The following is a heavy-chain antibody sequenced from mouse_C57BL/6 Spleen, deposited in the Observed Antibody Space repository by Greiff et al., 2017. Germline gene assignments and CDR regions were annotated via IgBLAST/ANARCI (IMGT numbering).Heavy chain of an antibody. CDR1: GFTISSYA. CDR3: ASDGDGYYWGNAY. V-gene: IGHV5-4*01. J-gene: IGHJ3*01. Sequence: EVQLVESGAGLVKPGGSLKFSCAASGFTISSYAMPWVRQTPEQRLEWVATISAGGSYTYYPDNVKGRFTISRDNAKNNLYLQMSHLKSEDTAMYYCASDGDGYYWGNAYWGQGTLVTVSA. CDR2: ISAGGSYT. D-gene: IGHD2-3*01.